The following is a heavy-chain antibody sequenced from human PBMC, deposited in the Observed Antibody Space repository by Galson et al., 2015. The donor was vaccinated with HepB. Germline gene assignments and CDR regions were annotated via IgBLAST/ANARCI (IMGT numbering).Heavy chain of an antibody. Sequence: SLRLSCAASGFTFSNAWMSWVRQAPGKGLEWVGRIKSKTDGGTTDYAAPVKGRFTISRNDSKNTLYLQMNSLKTEDTAVYYCTTESRSSSSWYFVGVGCFDYWGQGTLVTVSS. J-gene: IGHJ4*02. D-gene: IGHD6-13*01. CDR2: IKSKTDGGTT. CDR1: GFTFSNAW. CDR3: TTESRSSSSWYFVGVGCFDY. V-gene: IGHV3-15*01.